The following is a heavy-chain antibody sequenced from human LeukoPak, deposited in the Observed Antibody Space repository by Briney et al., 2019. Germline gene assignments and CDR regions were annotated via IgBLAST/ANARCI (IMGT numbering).Heavy chain of an antibody. CDR2: ISYDGSNK. J-gene: IGHJ4*02. D-gene: IGHD6-13*01. CDR3: ARGQHLDYFEY. V-gene: IGHV3-30-3*01. Sequence: PGGSLRLSCAASGFTFSSYAMHWVRQAPGKGLEWVAVISYDGSNKYYADSVKGRFTISRDNSKNTLYLQMNSLRAEDTAVYYCARGQHLDYFEYWGQGTLVTVSS. CDR1: GFTFSSYA.